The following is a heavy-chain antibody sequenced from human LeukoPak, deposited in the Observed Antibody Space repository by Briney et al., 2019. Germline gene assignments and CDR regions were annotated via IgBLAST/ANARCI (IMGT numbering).Heavy chain of an antibody. CDR2: IKQDGSEK. Sequence: GGSLRPSCAASGFTFASYWMSWVRQAPGKGLEWVANIKQDGSEKYYVDSVKGRFTISRDNAKNSLYLQMNSLRVEDTAVYYCARGEGDSGWYPGDYWGQGTLVTVSS. CDR3: ARGEGDSGWYPGDY. CDR1: GFTFASYW. J-gene: IGHJ4*02. V-gene: IGHV3-7*01. D-gene: IGHD6-19*01.